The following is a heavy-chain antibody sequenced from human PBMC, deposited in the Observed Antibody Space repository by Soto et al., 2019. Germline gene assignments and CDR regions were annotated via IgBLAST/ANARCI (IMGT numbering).Heavy chain of an antibody. CDR1: GYTFTSYG. CDR2: ISAYNGNT. Sequence: QVQLVQSGAEVKKPGASVKVSCKASGYTFTSYGISWVRQAPGQGLEWMGWISAYNGNTNYAQKLQGRVIMTTDTSRSTAYMELRSLRSDDTAVYYCARVITIFGVVIPNYFDYWGQGTLVTVSS. V-gene: IGHV1-18*01. CDR3: ARVITIFGVVIPNYFDY. D-gene: IGHD3-3*01. J-gene: IGHJ4*02.